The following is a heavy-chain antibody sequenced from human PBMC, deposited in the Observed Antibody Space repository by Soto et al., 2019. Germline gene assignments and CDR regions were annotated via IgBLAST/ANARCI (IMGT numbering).Heavy chain of an antibody. CDR2: ISSSSSYI. D-gene: IGHD2-2*01. Sequence: GGSLRLSCAASGFTFSSYNMNWVRQAPGKGLEWVSSISSSSSYIYYSDSVRGRFTVSRDNAKNSLFLRMNSLRAEDTAVYYCVRESESEVPAGFYYYYMDVWGKGTTVTVSS. CDR3: VRESESEVPAGFYYYYMDV. J-gene: IGHJ6*03. CDR1: GFTFSSYN. V-gene: IGHV3-21*01.